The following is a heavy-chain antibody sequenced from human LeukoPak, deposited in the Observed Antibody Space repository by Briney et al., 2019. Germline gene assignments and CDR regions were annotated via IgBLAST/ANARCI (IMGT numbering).Heavy chain of an antibody. Sequence: GGSLRLSCAASGFTFDDHGMSWVRQAPGKGMEWVSCINWNGGRTGHADSVKGRCSISRDNAQNSLYLQVSSLRAENTAWYYCARGQNYYGSGSQTFDIWGQRTMVAVSS. D-gene: IGHD3-10*01. CDR3: ARGQNYYGSGSQTFDI. V-gene: IGHV3-20*04. CDR2: INWNGGRT. CDR1: GFTFDDHG. J-gene: IGHJ3*02.